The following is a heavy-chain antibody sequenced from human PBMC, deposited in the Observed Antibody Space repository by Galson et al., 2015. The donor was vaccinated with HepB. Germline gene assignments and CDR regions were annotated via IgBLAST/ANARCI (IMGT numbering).Heavy chain of an antibody. V-gene: IGHV3-33*08. Sequence: SLRLSCAASGFTFSSYGMHWVRQAPGKGLEWVAVIWYDGSNKYYADSVKGRFTISRDNSKNTLYLQMNSLRAEDTAVYYCARDALIGVTAIPEWEYYYYGMDVWGQGTTVTVSS. CDR1: GFTFSSYG. CDR3: ARDALIGVTAIPEWEYYYYGMDV. J-gene: IGHJ6*02. CDR2: IWYDGSNK. D-gene: IGHD2-21*02.